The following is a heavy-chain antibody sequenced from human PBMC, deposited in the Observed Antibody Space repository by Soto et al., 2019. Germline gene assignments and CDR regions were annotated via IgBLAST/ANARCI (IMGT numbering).Heavy chain of an antibody. V-gene: IGHV3-23*01. CDR1: GFTFSNYV. J-gene: IGHJ1*01. CDR2: ITASGNID. Sequence: DVQLLESGGDLVQPGGSLRLSCAASGFTFSNYVMTWVRQAPGKGLEYVSSITASGNIDAYADSVRGRFTISRDNSRDTLPLQLSRLRVEDTAIYYCAKGSSREGYTWGQGTLVTVSS. D-gene: IGHD5-12*01. CDR3: AKGSSREGYT.